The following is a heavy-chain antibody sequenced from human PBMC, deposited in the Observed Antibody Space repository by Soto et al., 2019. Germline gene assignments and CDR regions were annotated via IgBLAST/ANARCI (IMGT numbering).Heavy chain of an antibody. D-gene: IGHD6-19*01. CDR3: ARLQGYSSGWYWFDP. V-gene: IGHV1-18*01. J-gene: IGHJ5*02. CDR1: GYTFTSYG. CDR2: ISAYNGNT. Sequence: GASVKVSCKASGYTFTSYGISWVRQAPGQGIEWMGWISAYNGNTNYAQKLQGRVTMTTDTSTSTAYMELRSLRSDDTAVYYCARLQGYSSGWYWFDPWGQGTLVTVSS.